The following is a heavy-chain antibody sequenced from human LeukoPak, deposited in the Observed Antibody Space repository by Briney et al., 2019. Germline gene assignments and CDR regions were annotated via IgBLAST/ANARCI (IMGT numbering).Heavy chain of an antibody. CDR1: GFTFSSYS. J-gene: IGHJ4*02. D-gene: IGHD2-21*02. V-gene: IGHV3-30*03. Sequence: GGSLRLSCAASGFTFSSYSMNWVRQAPGKGLEWVAVISYDGSNKYYADSVKGRFTISRDNSKNTLYLQMNSLRAEDTAVYYCARGLSLGFDYWGQGTLVTVSS. CDR3: ARGLSLGFDY. CDR2: ISYDGSNK.